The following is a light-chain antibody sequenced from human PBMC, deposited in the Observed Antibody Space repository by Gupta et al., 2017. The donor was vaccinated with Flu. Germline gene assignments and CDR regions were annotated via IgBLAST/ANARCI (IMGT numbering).Light chain of an antibody. Sequence: PGETATLSCETSQSVINNQLAWYQQRPSQAPRLLIYGASSTATGIPDRFSGSASGTDFTLTISIRDPEDFALYYCQRKGIPPEAFGPGTKLEIK. CDR3: QRKGIPPEA. CDR1: QSVINNQ. J-gene: IGKJ2*01. V-gene: IGKV3-20*01. CDR2: GAS.